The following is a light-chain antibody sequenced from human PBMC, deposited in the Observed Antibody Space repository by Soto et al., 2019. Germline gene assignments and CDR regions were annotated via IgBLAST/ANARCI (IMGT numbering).Light chain of an antibody. CDR3: QHYGSSSWT. CDR2: GAS. J-gene: IGKJ1*01. V-gene: IGKV3-20*01. Sequence: EIGLTQSPGTLSLSPGERATLSCRASQSVSSSYLAWYQQKPGLAPRLLIYGASSRAAGLPYRCSGSGSETAFTITSSRLEPDDIAVYYCQHYGSSSWTFGQGTKVEIK. CDR1: QSVSSSY.